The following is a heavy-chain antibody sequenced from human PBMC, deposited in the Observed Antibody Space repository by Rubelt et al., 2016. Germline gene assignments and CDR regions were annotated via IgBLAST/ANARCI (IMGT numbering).Heavy chain of an antibody. CDR3: ARVSRWLHKEDSGHNYHYYMDV. Sequence: WGAGLLKPSETLSLTCTVSGGSISSYYWSWIRQPPGKGLEWIGYISYSGGTNYNPSLKSRLTISLDTSRTQFSLKLSSVTAADTAVYYCARVSRWLHKEDSGHNYHYYMDVWGKGTTVTVSS. J-gene: IGHJ6*03. V-gene: IGHV4-59*01. CDR2: ISYSGGT. CDR1: GGSISSYY. D-gene: IGHD5-24*01.